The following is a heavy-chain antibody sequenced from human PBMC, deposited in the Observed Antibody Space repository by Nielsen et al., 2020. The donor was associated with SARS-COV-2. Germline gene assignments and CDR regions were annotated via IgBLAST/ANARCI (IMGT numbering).Heavy chain of an antibody. CDR1: GYTFTSYY. CDR3: ARSGSSWYYFDY. D-gene: IGHD6-13*01. J-gene: IGHJ4*02. CDR2: INPSGGST. Sequence: ASVKVSCKASGYTFTSYYMHWVRQAPGQGLERMGIINPSGGSTSYAQKFQGRVTMTRDTSTSTVYMELSSLRSEDTAVYYCARSGSSWYYFDYWGQGTLVTVSS. V-gene: IGHV1-46*01.